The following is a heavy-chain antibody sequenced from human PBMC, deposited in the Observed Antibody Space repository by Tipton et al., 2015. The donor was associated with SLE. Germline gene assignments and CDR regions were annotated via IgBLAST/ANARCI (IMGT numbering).Heavy chain of an antibody. J-gene: IGHJ6*03. CDR1: GYSINNGFY. CDR2: INHTGST. CDR3: ARGSYYMDV. V-gene: IGHV4-38-2*02. Sequence: TLSLTCTVSGYSINNGFYWGWIRQPPGKGLEWIGEINHTGSTNYNPSLKSRVTISEDTSKSEFSLNLRSVTAADTAVYYCARGSYYMDVWDKGTTVTVSS.